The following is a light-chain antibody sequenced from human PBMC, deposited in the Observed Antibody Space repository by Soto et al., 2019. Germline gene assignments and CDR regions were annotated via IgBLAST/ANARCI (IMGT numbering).Light chain of an antibody. CDR3: SSYTGSNTLI. V-gene: IGLV2-14*01. J-gene: IGLJ2*01. CDR2: EVT. CDR1: SSDVGGYNY. Sequence: QSVLTQPASVSGSPGQSITISCTGTSSDVGGYNYVSWYQQYPGKAPKVMIYEVTNRPSGVSNRFSGSKSGNTASLTISGLQAEDEADYYCSSYTGSNTLIFGGGTKPTVL.